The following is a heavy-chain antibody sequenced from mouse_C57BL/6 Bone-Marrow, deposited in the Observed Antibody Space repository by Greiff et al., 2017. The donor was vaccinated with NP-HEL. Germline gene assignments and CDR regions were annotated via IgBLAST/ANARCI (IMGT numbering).Heavy chain of an antibody. V-gene: IGHV1-64*01. CDR3: ARYYYGVYYAMDY. D-gene: IGHD1-1*01. CDR2: IHPNSGST. Sequence: QVQLQQPGAELVKPGASVKLSCKASGYTFTSYWMHWVKQRPGQGLEWIGMIHPNSGSTNYNEKFKSKATLTVDKPSSTAYMQLSSLTSEDSAVYYCARYYYGVYYAMDYWGQGTSVTVSS. J-gene: IGHJ4*01. CDR1: GYTFTSYW.